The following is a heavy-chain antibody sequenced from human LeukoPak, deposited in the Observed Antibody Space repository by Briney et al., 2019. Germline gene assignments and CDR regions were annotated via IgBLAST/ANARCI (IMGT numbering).Heavy chain of an antibody. CDR3: ARAYERDSTGPLGY. CDR1: GYTFTDYY. J-gene: IGHJ4*02. D-gene: IGHD3-22*01. V-gene: IGHV1-2*02. CDR2: INPYSGGT. Sequence: ASVKVSCKTSGYTFTDYYMHWVRQAPGQGLEWMGWINPYSGGTNYAQKFQGRVTMTRDTSINTAYMELSSLRSDDMGIYYCARAYERDSTGPLGYWGQGTLVTVSS.